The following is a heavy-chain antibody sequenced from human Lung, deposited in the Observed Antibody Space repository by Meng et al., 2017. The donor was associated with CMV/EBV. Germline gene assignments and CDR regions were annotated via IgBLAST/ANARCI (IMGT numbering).Heavy chain of an antibody. V-gene: IGHV3-74*01. CDR3: ARDSIVVPGRIYYYAMDV. CDR2: INNDGSST. J-gene: IGHJ6*02. CDR1: GFSFSSYW. D-gene: IGHD6-19*01. Sequence: GESLKISCAASGFSFSSYWMHWVRQAPGRGLVWVAHINNDGSSTTYADSVKGRFTISRDNAKNTVFLQMHSLGVEDTAVYYCARDSIVVPGRIYYYAMDVWGHGTTVTVSS.